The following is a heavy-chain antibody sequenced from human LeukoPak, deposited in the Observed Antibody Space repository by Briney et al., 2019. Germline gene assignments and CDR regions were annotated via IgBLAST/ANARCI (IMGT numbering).Heavy chain of an antibody. J-gene: IGHJ4*02. CDR2: IKSETDGGTM. Sequence: GGSLRLSCAASGFTFSNAWMTWVRQAPGQGLVWVGRIKSETDGGTMHYAAPVKGRFTISRDDSKNTLYLQMNSLKTEDTAMYYCTTYSYDVLTGYYYFDYWGQGALVTVSS. V-gene: IGHV3-15*01. CDR1: GFTFSNAW. CDR3: TTYSYDVLTGYYYFDY. D-gene: IGHD3-9*01.